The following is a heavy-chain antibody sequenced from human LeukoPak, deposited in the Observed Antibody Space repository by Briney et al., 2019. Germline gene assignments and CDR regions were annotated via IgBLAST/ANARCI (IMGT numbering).Heavy chain of an antibody. V-gene: IGHV4-59*01. CDR1: GGSISSYY. CDR3: ARDSHMVRGVITLRDAFDI. CDR2: IYYSGST. J-gene: IGHJ3*02. D-gene: IGHD3-10*01. Sequence: SETLSLTCTVSGGSISSYYWSWIRQPPGKGLEWIGYIYYSGSTNYNPSLKSRVTISVDTSKNQFSLKLSSVTAADTAVYYCARDSHMVRGVITLRDAFDIWGQGTMVTVSS.